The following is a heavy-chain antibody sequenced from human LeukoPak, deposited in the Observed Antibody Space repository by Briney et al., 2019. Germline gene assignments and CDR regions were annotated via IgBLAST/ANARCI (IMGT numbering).Heavy chain of an antibody. V-gene: IGHV1-8*01. D-gene: IGHD3-9*01. Sequence: ASVKVSCKASGYTFTSYDINWVRQATGQGLEWMGWMNPNSGNTGYAQKFQGRVTMTRNTSISTAYMELSSLRSEDTAVYYCARGPRRYFDWLFEMGTPYYYYYMDVWGKGTTVTISS. CDR2: MNPNSGNT. CDR1: GYTFTSYD. J-gene: IGHJ6*03. CDR3: ARGPRRYFDWLFEMGTPYYYYYMDV.